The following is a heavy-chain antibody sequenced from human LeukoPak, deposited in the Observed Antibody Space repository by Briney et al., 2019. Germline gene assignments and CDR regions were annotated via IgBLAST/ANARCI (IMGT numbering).Heavy chain of an antibody. CDR2: INHSGST. V-gene: IGHV4-34*01. Sequence: SETLSLTCGVCGGSLSGYYWSWIRQPPGKGPEWIGEINHSGSTNYNPSLKSRVTISVDTSKNQFSLKLSSVTAADTAVYYCARSEGDIVVVVAATKESYFDYWGRGTLVTVSS. J-gene: IGHJ4*02. CDR3: ARSEGDIVVVVAATKESYFDY. CDR1: GGSLSGYY. D-gene: IGHD2-15*01.